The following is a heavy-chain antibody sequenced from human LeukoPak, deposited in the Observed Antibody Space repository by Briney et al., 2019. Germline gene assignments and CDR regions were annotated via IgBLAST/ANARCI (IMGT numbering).Heavy chain of an antibody. J-gene: IGHJ6*02. Sequence: GRSLRLSCAASGFTFDDYAMHWVRQAPGKGLEWVSGISWNSGSIGYADSVKGRFTISRDNAKNSLYLQMNSLRAEDTALYYCAKDLAAAGWDYYGMDVWGQGTTVTVSS. CDR1: GFTFDDYA. V-gene: IGHV3-9*01. CDR2: ISWNSGSI. CDR3: AKDLAAAGWDYYGMDV. D-gene: IGHD6-13*01.